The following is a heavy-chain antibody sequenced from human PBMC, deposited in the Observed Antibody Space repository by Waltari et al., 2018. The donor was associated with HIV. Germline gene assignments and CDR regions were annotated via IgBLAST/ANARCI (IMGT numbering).Heavy chain of an antibody. Sequence: QVQLQESGPGLVKPSETLSLTCTVSGGSISSYYWSWIRQPAGKGLEWIGRIYTSESTTYNPSLKSRVPMSVDTSKNQFSLKLSSVTAADTAVYYCARAYLGWSSNWFDPWGQGTLVTVSS. V-gene: IGHV4-4*07. J-gene: IGHJ5*02. D-gene: IGHD7-27*01. CDR2: IYTSEST. CDR3: ARAYLGWSSNWFDP. CDR1: GGSISSYY.